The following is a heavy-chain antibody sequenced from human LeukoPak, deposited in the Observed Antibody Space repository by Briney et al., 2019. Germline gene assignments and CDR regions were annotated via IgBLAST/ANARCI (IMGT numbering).Heavy chain of an antibody. Sequence: QSGGSLRLSCAASGFTVSSNYMSWVRQAPGKGLEWGSVIYSGGSTYYADSVKGRFTISRDNSKNTPSLQMKSLRAEDQAVDYWASGSGSYRTPYSYMDVWGTGTTVTVSS. CDR2: IYSGGST. J-gene: IGHJ6*03. V-gene: IGHV3-53*01. CDR1: GFTVSSNY. CDR3: ASGSGSYRTPYSYMDV. D-gene: IGHD3-10*01.